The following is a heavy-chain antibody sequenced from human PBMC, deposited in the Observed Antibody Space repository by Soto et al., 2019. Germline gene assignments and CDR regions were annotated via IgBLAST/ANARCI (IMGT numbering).Heavy chain of an antibody. Sequence: SETLSLTCAVSGGSISSGCYSWSWIRQPPGKGLECIGYIYHSGSTYYNPSLKSRVTISVDTSKNQFSLKLSSVTAADTAVYYCARPSGSYLYYFDYWGQGTLVTVSS. V-gene: IGHV4-30-2*03. CDR3: ARPSGSYLYYFDY. CDR1: GGSISSGCYS. CDR2: IYHSGST. J-gene: IGHJ4*02. D-gene: IGHD1-26*01.